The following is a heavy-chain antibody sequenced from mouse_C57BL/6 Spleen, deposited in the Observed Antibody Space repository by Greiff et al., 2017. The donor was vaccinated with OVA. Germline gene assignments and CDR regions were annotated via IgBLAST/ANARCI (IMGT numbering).Heavy chain of an antibody. Sequence: VQLKQSGAELVKPGASVKLSCTASGFNINDYYMHWVKQRPEQSLEWIGKIDPEDGETKYATKLQGKATITADTSSNTDYLQLSSLTSEDTAVYYCARENYGDFDYWGQGTTLTVSS. CDR2: IDPEDGET. CDR1: GFNINDYY. V-gene: IGHV14-2*01. D-gene: IGHD1-1*01. CDR3: ARENYGDFDY. J-gene: IGHJ2*01.